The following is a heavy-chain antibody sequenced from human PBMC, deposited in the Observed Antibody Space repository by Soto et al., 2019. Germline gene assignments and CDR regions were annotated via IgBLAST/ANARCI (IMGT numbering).Heavy chain of an antibody. D-gene: IGHD2-15*01. V-gene: IGHV1-69*12. CDR1: GGTFSSYA. J-gene: IGHJ2*01. Sequence: QVQLVQSVAEVKKPGSSVKVSCKASGGTFSSYAISWVRQAPGQVLEWMGGIIPIFGTTNYAQKFQGRVTITADESTSTAYMELSSLRSEDTAVYYCARVVTVVKSFHYWYFDLWGRGTLVTVSS. CDR2: IIPIFGTT. CDR3: ARVVTVVKSFHYWYFDL.